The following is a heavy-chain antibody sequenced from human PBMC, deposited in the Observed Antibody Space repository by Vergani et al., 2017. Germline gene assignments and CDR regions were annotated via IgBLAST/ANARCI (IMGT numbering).Heavy chain of an antibody. CDR2: ISGRGGST. CDR3: ASTVTPAPDNYYYYYYGMDV. Sequence: EVQLLESGGGLVQPGGSLRLSCAASGFTFSSYAMSWVRQAPGKGLEWVSAISGRGGSTYYADSVKGRFTISRDNSKNTLYLQMNSLRAEETAVYYCASTVTPAPDNYYYYYYGMDVWGQGTTDTVSS. J-gene: IGHJ6*02. V-gene: IGHV3-23*01. D-gene: IGHD4-11*01. CDR1: GFTFSSYA.